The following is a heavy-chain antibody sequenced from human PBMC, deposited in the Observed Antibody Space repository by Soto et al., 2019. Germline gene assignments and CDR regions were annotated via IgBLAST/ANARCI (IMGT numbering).Heavy chain of an antibody. V-gene: IGHV3-23*01. D-gene: IGHD4-17*01. Sequence: GGSLRLSCAASGFTFSSYAMSWVRQAPGKGLEWVSAISGSGGSTYYADSVKGRFTISRDNSRNTLYLQMNSLRAEDTAVYYCAKDRYGDYVFDYWGQGTLVTVSS. CDR1: GFTFSSYA. J-gene: IGHJ4*02. CDR2: ISGSGGST. CDR3: AKDRYGDYVFDY.